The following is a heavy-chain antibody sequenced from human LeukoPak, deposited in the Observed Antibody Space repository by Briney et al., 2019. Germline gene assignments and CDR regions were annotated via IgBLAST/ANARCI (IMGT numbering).Heavy chain of an antibody. D-gene: IGHD3-10*01. J-gene: IGHJ4*02. CDR3: AKDVDPFGSGSYVEGFDY. CDR2: TSYDGSNK. CDR1: GFTFSSYG. Sequence: GGSLRLSCAASGFTFSSYGMHWVRQAPGKGLEWVAVTSYDGSNKYYADSVKGRFTISRDNSKNTLYLQMNSLRAEDTAVYYCAKDVDPFGSGSYVEGFDYWGQGTLVTVSS. V-gene: IGHV3-30*18.